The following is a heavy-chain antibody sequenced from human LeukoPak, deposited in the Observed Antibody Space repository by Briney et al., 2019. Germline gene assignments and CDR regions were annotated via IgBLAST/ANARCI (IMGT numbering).Heavy chain of an antibody. CDR1: GGSMSSYY. V-gene: IGHV4-59*01. D-gene: IGHD5-12*01. CDR3: ARVATTPFYYYGMDV. Sequence: PSETLSLTCTVSGGSMSSYYWSWIRQPPGKGLEWIGYIYYSGSTNYNPSLKSRVTISVDTSKNQFSLKLSSVTAADTAVYYCARVATTPFYYYGMDVWGQGTTVTVSS. J-gene: IGHJ6*02. CDR2: IYYSGST.